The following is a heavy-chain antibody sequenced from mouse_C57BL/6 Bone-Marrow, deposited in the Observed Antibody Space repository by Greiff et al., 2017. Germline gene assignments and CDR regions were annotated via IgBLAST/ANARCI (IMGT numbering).Heavy chain of an antibody. Sequence: EVQLVESGGGLVQPGESLKLSCESNEYEFPSHDMSWVRKTPEKRLELVAAINSDGGSTYYPDTMERRFIISRDNTKQTLSLHMNSLRSEDTALYYCARRLITTVGGYYAMDYWGQGPSVTVSS. CDR2: INSDGGST. J-gene: IGHJ4*01. V-gene: IGHV5-2*01. D-gene: IGHD1-1*01. CDR1: EYEFPSHD. CDR3: ARRLITTVGGYYAMDY.